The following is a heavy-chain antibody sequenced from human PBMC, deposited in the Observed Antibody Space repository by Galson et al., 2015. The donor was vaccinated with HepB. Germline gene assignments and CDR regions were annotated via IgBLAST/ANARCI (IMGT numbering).Heavy chain of an antibody. J-gene: IGHJ4*02. V-gene: IGHV3-49*04. CDR1: GFTFGDYA. Sequence: SLRLSCAASGFTFGDYAMSWVRQAPGKGLEWVGFIRSKDYGGTTEYAASVKGRFTITRDDSKGNTYLKMNSLKTEDTAVYYCTRIRGNWNLPDGSCDYWGQGTLVTVSS. D-gene: IGHD1-20*01. CDR2: IRSKDYGGTT. CDR3: TRIRGNWNLPDGSCDY.